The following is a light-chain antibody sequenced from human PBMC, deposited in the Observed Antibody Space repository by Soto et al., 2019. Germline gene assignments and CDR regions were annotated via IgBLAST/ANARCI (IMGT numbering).Light chain of an antibody. CDR2: TNN. CDR1: TSNIGSHS. CDR3: ATWDDSLKGV. J-gene: IGLJ1*01. Sequence: QPVLTQPPSASGTPGQRLIISCSGSTSNIGSHSVNWFQHLPGTAPRLVITTNNQRPSGVPDRFSGYKSDTSASLVISGLQSEDEAHYYCATWDDSLKGVFGTGTKVTVL. V-gene: IGLV1-44*01.